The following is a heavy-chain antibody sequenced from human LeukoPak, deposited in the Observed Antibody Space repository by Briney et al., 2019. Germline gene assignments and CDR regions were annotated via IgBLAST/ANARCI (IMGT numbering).Heavy chain of an antibody. V-gene: IGHV3-30*02. CDR2: IRYDGSNK. CDR1: GFTFSSYG. Sequence: GGSLRLSCAASGFTFSSYGMHWVRQAPGKGLEWVAFIRYDGSNKYYADSVKGRFTNSRDNSKNTLYLQMSSLRAEDTAVYYCAKDMRPAATRTVFDYWGQGTLVTVSS. CDR3: AKDMRPAATRTVFDY. D-gene: IGHD2-2*01. J-gene: IGHJ4*02.